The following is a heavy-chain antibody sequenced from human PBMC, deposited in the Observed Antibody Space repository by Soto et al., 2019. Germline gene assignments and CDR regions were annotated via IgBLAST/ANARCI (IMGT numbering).Heavy chain of an antibody. CDR3: ARFDLEWSQSDYYYGMDV. Sequence: GGSVEGSCKASGYTCTSYGISWVRQAPGQGLEWMGWISAYNGNTNYAQKFQGRVTITADESTSTAYMELSSLRSEDTAVYYCARFDLEWSQSDYYYGMDVWGQGTTVTVSS. CDR1: GYTCTSYG. J-gene: IGHJ6*02. CDR2: ISAYNGNT. D-gene: IGHD3-3*01. V-gene: IGHV1-18*01.